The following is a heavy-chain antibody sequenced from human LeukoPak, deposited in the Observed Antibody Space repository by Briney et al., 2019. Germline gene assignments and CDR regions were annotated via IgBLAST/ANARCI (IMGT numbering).Heavy chain of an antibody. D-gene: IGHD3-22*01. J-gene: IGHJ4*02. CDR1: GYTFTGYY. Sequence: ASVKVSCKASGYTFTGYYMHWVRQAPGQGLEWMGRINPNSGGTNYAQRFQGRVTMTRDTSISTAYMELSRLRSDDTAVYYCARAYSMIVVVIMRYWGQGTLVTVSS. CDR3: ARAYSMIVVVIMRY. V-gene: IGHV1-2*06. CDR2: INPNSGGT.